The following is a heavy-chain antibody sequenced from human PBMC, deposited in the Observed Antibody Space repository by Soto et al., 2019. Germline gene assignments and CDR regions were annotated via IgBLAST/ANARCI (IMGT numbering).Heavy chain of an antibody. J-gene: IGHJ4*02. CDR1: GFSFSTTGVG. CDR2: IFWDDDK. Sequence: QITLKESGPTLVKPTQTLTLTCTFSGFSFSTTGVGVGWIRQPPGKALEWLALIFWDDDKRYSPSLKTRLTTTKDTSKNQVVLVMTNMAPVDTATYYGAHSRSTARPSDFDYWGQGTLVTVSS. V-gene: IGHV2-5*02. D-gene: IGHD6-6*01. CDR3: AHSRSTARPSDFDY.